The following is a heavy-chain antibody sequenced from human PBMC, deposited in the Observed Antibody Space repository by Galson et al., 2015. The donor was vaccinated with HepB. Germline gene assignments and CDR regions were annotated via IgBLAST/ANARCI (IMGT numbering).Heavy chain of an antibody. D-gene: IGHD1-14*01. J-gene: IGHJ3*02. CDR3: ARPDGQVLDDAFDI. Sequence: SLRLSCAASTFIFSAFTMSWVRQAPGKGLEWVSSISEDSRYIFYADSVKGRFTVSRDNAKNSLFLQMNSLRADDTAVYYCARPDGQVLDDAFDIWGQGTMVTVSS. V-gene: IGHV3-21*01. CDR1: TFIFSAFT. CDR2: ISEDSRYI.